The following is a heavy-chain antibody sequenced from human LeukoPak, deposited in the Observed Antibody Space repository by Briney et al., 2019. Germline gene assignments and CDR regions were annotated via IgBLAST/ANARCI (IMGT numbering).Heavy chain of an antibody. CDR2: IWYDGSRR. V-gene: IGHV3-33*01. CDR3: ARDPDGLPGYSFAYFRS. CDR1: RFTFSDYG. J-gene: IGHJ4*02. D-gene: IGHD5-12*01. Sequence: GGSLRLSCAASRFTFSDYGMHWVRQAPGMGLEWVAVIWYDGSRRYYADSVKGRFTISRDNSKNTLYLEMSSLRAEDTAVYYCARDPDGLPGYSFAYFRSWGQGTLVTVSS.